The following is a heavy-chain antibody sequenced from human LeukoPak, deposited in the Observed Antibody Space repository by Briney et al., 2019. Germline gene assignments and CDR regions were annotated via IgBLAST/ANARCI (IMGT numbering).Heavy chain of an antibody. V-gene: IGHV1-18*01. CDR2: ISGY. D-gene: IGHD6-13*01. J-gene: IGHJ4*02. CDR1: GYDFKTYA. Sequence: ASVTVSCKSFGYDFKTYAVRWVRQAPGQGLEWMGWISGYAPNFQDRVTMTTDTSTSTAYIELRSLSLDDTAVYYCARGGGQTSSWRSFDLWGQGTLVIVSS. CDR3: ARGGGQTSSWRSFDL.